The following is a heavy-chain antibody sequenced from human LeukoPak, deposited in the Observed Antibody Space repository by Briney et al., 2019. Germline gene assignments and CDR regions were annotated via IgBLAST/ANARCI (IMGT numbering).Heavy chain of an antibody. CDR2: IYYSGST. CDR3: ARHLRPRYGPYDS. CDR1: GGSISSGDYY. D-gene: IGHD5-18*01. V-gene: IGHV4-30-4*08. Sequence: KSSETLSLTCTVSGGSISSGDYYWSWIRQPPGKGLEWIGYIYYSGSTYYNPSLKSRVTISVDTSKNQFSLKLSSVTAADTAVYYCARHLRPRYGPYDSRGQGTLVTVSS. J-gene: IGHJ4*02.